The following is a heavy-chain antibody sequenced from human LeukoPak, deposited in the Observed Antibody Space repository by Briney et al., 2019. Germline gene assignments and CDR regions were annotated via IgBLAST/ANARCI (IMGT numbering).Heavy chain of an antibody. D-gene: IGHD4-17*01. J-gene: IGHJ5*02. CDR3: AREDGDSNWFDP. V-gene: IGHV4-30-4*01. CDR1: GGSISSGDYY. Sequence: SETVSLTCTVSGGSISSGDYYWSWIRQPPGKGLEWIGYIYYSGSTYYNPSLKSRVTISVDTSKNQFSLKLSSVTAADTAVYYCAREDGDSNWFDPWGQGTLVTVSS. CDR2: IYYSGST.